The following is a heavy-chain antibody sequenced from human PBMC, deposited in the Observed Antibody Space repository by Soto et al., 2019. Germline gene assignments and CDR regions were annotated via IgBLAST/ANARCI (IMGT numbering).Heavy chain of an antibody. D-gene: IGHD4-17*01. CDR1: GYTFTSYA. Sequence: ASVKVSCKASGYTFTSYAMHWVRQAPGQRLEWMGWINAGNGNTKYSQKFQGRVTITRDTSASTAYMELSSLRSEDTAVYYCARAPPGDYETRNWFDPWGQGTLVTVSS. J-gene: IGHJ5*02. CDR2: INAGNGNT. CDR3: ARAPPGDYETRNWFDP. V-gene: IGHV1-3*01.